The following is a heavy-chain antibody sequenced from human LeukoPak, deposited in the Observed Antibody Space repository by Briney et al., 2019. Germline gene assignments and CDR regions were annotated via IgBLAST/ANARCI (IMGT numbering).Heavy chain of an antibody. CDR3: AKGSTIFGVVPEYFQH. J-gene: IGHJ1*01. CDR1: GFTFSSYA. D-gene: IGHD3-3*01. CDR2: ISGSGGST. V-gene: IGHV3-23*01. Sequence: QPGGSLRLSCAASGFTFSSYAMSWVRQAPGKGLEWVSAISGSGGSTYYADSVKGRFTISRDNSKNTLYLQMNSLRAEDTAVYYCAKGSTIFGVVPEYFQHWGQGTLVTVSS.